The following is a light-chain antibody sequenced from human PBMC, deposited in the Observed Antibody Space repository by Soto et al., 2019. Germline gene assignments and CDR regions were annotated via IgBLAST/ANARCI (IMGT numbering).Light chain of an antibody. CDR1: QIVSSSY. J-gene: IGKJ1*01. CDR3: QQYGSSPSWT. Sequence: EIGLTQSPGTFSFFPGGRGPPSCRASQIVSSSYLAWYQQKPGQAPRLLIYGASSRATVIPDRFSGSGSGTDFTLTISRLEPEDFAVYYCQQYGSSPSWTFGQGTKVDIK. V-gene: IGKV3-20*01. CDR2: GAS.